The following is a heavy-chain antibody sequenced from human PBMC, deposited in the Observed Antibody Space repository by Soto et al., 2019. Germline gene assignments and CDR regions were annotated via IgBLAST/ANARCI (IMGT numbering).Heavy chain of an antibody. J-gene: IGHJ4*02. CDR1: GFTFSSYA. D-gene: IGHD4-17*01. CDR3: ARDYAFDY. V-gene: IGHV3-30-3*01. CDR2: ISYDGSNK. Sequence: QVQLVESGGGVVQPGRSLRLSCAASGFTFSSYAMHWVRQAPGKGLEWVAVISYDGSNKYYADSVKGRFTISRDNSKNTLYLQMNSLRAEDTAVYYCARDYAFDYWGQGTLVTVSS.